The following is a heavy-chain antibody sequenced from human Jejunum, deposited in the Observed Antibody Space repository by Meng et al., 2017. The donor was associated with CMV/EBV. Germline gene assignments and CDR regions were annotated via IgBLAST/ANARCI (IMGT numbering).Heavy chain of an antibody. CDR3: AGDRGQADY. CDR2: MYYSGST. Sequence: LPFPVSGGSISSRGYSRGWIRQPPGKGLEWIGNMYYSGSTYYNPSLQSRVTISLDTSKNQFSLKLSSVTAADTAVYYCAGDRGQADYWGQGTLVTVSS. V-gene: IGHV4-39*01. J-gene: IGHJ4*02. CDR1: GGSISSRGYS. D-gene: IGHD3-10*01.